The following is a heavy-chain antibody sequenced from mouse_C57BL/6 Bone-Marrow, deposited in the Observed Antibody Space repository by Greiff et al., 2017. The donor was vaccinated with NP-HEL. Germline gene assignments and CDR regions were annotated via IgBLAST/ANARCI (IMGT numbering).Heavy chain of an antibody. CDR1: GFSLTSYG. V-gene: IGHV2-6*01. CDR2: IWGVGST. J-gene: IGHJ3*01. D-gene: IGHD1-1*01. Sequence: VQLQQSGPGLVAPSQSLSITCTVSGFSLTSYGVDWVRQSPGKGLEWLGLIWGVGSTNYNSALKSRLSISKDNSKSQVFLKMNSLQTDDTAMYYCASPYYGTPFAYWGQGTLVTVSA. CDR3: ASPYYGTPFAY.